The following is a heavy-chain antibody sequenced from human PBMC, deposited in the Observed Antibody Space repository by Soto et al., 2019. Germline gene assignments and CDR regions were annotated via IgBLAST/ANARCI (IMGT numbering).Heavy chain of an antibody. J-gene: IGHJ4*02. CDR3: AKDIFLPYCSRTSCYSVDY. CDR2: ISGSGGST. Sequence: GGSLRLSWVASGFTFRSYAMSWVRQAPGKGLEWVSAISGSGGSTYYADSVKGRFTISRDNSKNTLYLQMNSLRAEDTAVYYCAKDIFLPYCSRTSCYSVDYWGQGPLVTVSS. CDR1: GFTFRSYA. V-gene: IGHV3-23*01. D-gene: IGHD2-2*01.